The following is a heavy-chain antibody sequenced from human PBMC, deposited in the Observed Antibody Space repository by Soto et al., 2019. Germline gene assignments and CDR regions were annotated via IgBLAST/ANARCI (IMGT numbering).Heavy chain of an antibody. CDR2: LSYSGNT. CDR3: AGGVTNSWYYFDY. J-gene: IGHJ4*02. CDR1: GGCIYSSTYY. Sequence: QLQLKESGPGLMKPLETLSLTCTVSGGCIYSSTYYWGWFCQPPGKGLVWIGNLSYSGNTYYAPSLKSRVPLDVASSNDPFSLKLKSVTAAGPAVYYSAGGVTNSWYYFDYGGQETMV. D-gene: IGHD6-13*01. V-gene: IGHV4-39*01.